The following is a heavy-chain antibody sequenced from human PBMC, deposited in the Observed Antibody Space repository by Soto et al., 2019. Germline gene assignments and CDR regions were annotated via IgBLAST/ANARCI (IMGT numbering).Heavy chain of an antibody. CDR1: GGSISSGGYY. V-gene: IGHV4-31*03. D-gene: IGHD6-6*01. Sequence: PSETLSLTCTVSGGSISSGGYYWSWIHQHPGKGLEWIGYIYYSGSTYYNPSLKSRVTISVDTSKNQFSLKLSSVTAADTAVYYCARRVGGSSSFRFDPWGQGTLVTVSS. J-gene: IGHJ5*02. CDR2: IYYSGST. CDR3: ARRVGGSSSFRFDP.